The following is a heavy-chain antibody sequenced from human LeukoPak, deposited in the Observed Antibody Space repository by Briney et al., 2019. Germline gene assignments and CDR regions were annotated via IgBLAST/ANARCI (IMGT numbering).Heavy chain of an antibody. CDR3: ARDGPYYYDSSGFYY. J-gene: IGHJ4*02. D-gene: IGHD3-22*01. CDR1: GYTFTSYD. CDR2: ISAYNGNT. V-gene: IGHV1-18*01. Sequence: ASVKVSCKASGYTFTSYDVNWVRQAPGQGLEWMGWISAYNGNTNYAQKLQGRVTMTTDTSTSTAYMELRSLRSDDTAVYYCARDGPYYYDSSGFYYWGQGTLVTVSS.